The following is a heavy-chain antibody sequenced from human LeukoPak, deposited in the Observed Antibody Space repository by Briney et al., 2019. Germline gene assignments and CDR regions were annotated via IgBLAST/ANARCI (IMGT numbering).Heavy chain of an antibody. CDR3: ARDPRVGLWFGELSHFDY. CDR1: GFTFSSYG. D-gene: IGHD3-10*01. CDR2: ISSSSSYI. V-gene: IGHV3-21*01. Sequence: TGGSLRLSCAASGFTFSSYGMGWVRQAPGKGLEWVSSISSSSSYIYYADSVKGRFTISRDNAKNSLYLQMNSLRAEDTAVYYCARDPRVGLWFGELSHFDYWGQGTLVTVSS. J-gene: IGHJ4*02.